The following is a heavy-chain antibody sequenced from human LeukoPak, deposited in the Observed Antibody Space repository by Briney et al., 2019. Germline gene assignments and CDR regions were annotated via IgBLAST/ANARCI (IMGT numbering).Heavy chain of an antibody. D-gene: IGHD3-9*01. CDR3: ARGDGFEDFDY. J-gene: IGHJ4*02. CDR1: GGSISSYY. Sequence: SETLSLTCTVSGGSISSYYWSWIRQPPGKGLEWIGYIYYSGSTNYNPSLKSRVTISVDTSKNQFSLKLSSVTAADTAVYYCARGDGFEDFDYWGQGTLVTVSS. CDR2: IYYSGST. V-gene: IGHV4-59*12.